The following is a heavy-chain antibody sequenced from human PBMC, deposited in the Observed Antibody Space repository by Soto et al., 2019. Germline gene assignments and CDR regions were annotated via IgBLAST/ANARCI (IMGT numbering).Heavy chain of an antibody. CDR1: GYIFTSYV. CDR3: ARDLAFDI. V-gene: IGHV1-3*01. CDR2: INAGNGNT. Sequence: ASVKVSCKASGYIFTSYVMHWVRQASGQRLEWMGWINAGNGNTKYSQKFQGRVTITRDTSASTAYMELSILRSEDTAVYYCARDLAFDIWGQGTMVTVSS. J-gene: IGHJ3*02.